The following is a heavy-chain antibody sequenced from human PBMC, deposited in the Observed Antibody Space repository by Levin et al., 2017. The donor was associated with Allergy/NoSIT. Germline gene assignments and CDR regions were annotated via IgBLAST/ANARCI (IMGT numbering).Heavy chain of an antibody. CDR1: GFTFSSYA. D-gene: IGHD6-13*01. Sequence: QAGGSLRLSCAASGFTFSSYAMSWVRQAPGKGLEWVSAISGSGGSTYYADSVKGRFTISRDNSKNTLYLQMNSLRAEDTAVYYCAKGGAGTGRWDYFDYWGQGTLVTVSS. J-gene: IGHJ4*02. V-gene: IGHV3-23*01. CDR2: ISGSGGST. CDR3: AKGGAGTGRWDYFDY.